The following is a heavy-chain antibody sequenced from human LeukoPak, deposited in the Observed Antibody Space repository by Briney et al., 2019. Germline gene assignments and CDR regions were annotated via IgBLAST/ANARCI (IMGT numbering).Heavy chain of an antibody. CDR2: IYYSGST. Sequence: SETLSLTCTVPGGSISSGDYYWSWIRQPPGKGLEWIGYIYYSGSTYYNPSLKSRVTISVDTSKNQFSLKLSSVTAADTAVYYCARRSGYYIKAYGMDVWGQGTTVTVSS. J-gene: IGHJ6*02. V-gene: IGHV4-30-4*01. D-gene: IGHD3-9*01. CDR1: GGSISSGDYY. CDR3: ARRSGYYIKAYGMDV.